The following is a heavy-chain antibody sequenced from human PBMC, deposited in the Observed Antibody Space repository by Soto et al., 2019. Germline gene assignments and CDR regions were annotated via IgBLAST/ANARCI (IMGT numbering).Heavy chain of an antibody. V-gene: IGHV6-1*01. CDR2: TFFKSKWHN. Sequence: PSQTLSLTCAISGDSVSSDTSAWIWIRQSPSRGLEWLGRTFFKSKWHNDYALSVKSRITISPDTSQNQLSLDLDSVTPEDTAVYYCVGVPFFRGMDVWGQGTLVTVSS. CDR1: GDSVSSDTSA. J-gene: IGHJ6*02. CDR3: VGVPFFRGMDV.